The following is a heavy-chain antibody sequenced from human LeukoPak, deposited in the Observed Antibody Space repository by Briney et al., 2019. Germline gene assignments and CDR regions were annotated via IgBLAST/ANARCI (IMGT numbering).Heavy chain of an antibody. Sequence: GGSLRLSCAASGFTFSSYGMHWVRQAPGKGLEWVAVISYDGSNKYFADSVKGRFTISRDNSKNTLYMQMNSLRAEDTAVYYCAKDFLRSSRAFDICGQGPMVTVSS. D-gene: IGHD2-2*01. CDR1: GFTFSSYG. J-gene: IGHJ3*02. CDR2: ISYDGSNK. CDR3: AKDFLRSSRAFDI. V-gene: IGHV3-30*18.